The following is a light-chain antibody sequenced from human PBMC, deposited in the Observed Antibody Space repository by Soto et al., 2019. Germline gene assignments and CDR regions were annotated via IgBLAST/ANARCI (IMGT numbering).Light chain of an antibody. CDR1: QSVSSSF. CDR2: GAS. CDR3: QQYGSSPPWS. Sequence: EIVLTQSPGTLSLSPGERATLSCRASQSVSSSFLAWYQQKPGQAPRLLIYGASSRATGIPDRFSGSGSGTDFTLTISRLEPEDFAVYYCQQYGSSPPWSFGKGTTVEIK. V-gene: IGKV3-20*01. J-gene: IGKJ1*01.